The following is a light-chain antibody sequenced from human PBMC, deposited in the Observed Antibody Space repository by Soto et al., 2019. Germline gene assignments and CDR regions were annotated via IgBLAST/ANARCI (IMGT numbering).Light chain of an antibody. CDR1: QSVRSW. CDR2: DAS. J-gene: IGKJ4*01. V-gene: IGKV1-5*01. Sequence: DIQMTQSPATLSASVVDRVTITCLASQSVRSWLAWYQQKPGTAPKLLIFDASRLESGVPSRFSGSASGTEFTLTISSLQPDDFATYYCQQYDNYPLTFGGGTKVDNK. CDR3: QQYDNYPLT.